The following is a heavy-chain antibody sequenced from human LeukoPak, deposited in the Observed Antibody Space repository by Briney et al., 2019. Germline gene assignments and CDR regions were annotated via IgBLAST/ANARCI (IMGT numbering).Heavy chain of an antibody. J-gene: IGHJ4*02. D-gene: IGHD3-10*01. V-gene: IGHV4-34*01. CDR3: ARGRGYYYGSGSYYLDY. Sequence: SETLSLTCAVYGGSFSGYYWSWIRQPPGKGLEWIGEINHSGSTNYNPSLKSRVTISVDTSKNQFCLKLSSVTAADTAVYYCARGRGYYYGSGSYYLDYWGQGTLVTVSS. CDR1: GGSFSGYY. CDR2: INHSGST.